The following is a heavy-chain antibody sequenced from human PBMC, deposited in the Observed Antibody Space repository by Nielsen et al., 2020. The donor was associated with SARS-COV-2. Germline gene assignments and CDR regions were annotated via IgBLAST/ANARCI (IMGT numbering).Heavy chain of an antibody. CDR2: IGTAGDT. Sequence: GESLKISCAASGFTFSSYDMHWVRQATGKGLEWVSAIGTAGDTYYPGSVKGRFTISRENAKNSLYLQMSSLRAGDTAVYYCARVEYSSSWYAGWYFDLWGRGTLVTVSS. CDR1: GFTFSSYD. D-gene: IGHD6-13*01. CDR3: ARVEYSSSWYAGWYFDL. J-gene: IGHJ2*01. V-gene: IGHV3-13*04.